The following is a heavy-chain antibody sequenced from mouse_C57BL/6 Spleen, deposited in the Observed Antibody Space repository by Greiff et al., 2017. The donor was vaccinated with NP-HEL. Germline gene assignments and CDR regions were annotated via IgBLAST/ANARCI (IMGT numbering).Heavy chain of an antibody. CDR2: INPGSGGT. D-gene: IGHD2-4*01. V-gene: IGHV1-54*01. Sequence: QVQLKQSGAELVRPGTSVKVSCKASGYAFTNYLIEWVKQRPGQGLEWIGVINPGSGGTNYNEKFKGKATLTADKSSSTAYMQLSSLTSEDSAVYFCARGYDYAFAYWGQGTLVTVSA. CDR3: ARGYDYAFAY. CDR1: GYAFTNYL. J-gene: IGHJ3*01.